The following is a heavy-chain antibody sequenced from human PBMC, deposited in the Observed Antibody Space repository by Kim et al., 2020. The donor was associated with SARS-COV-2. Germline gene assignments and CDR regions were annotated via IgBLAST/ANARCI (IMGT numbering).Heavy chain of an antibody. CDR2: IGTAGDT. D-gene: IGHD5-18*01. Sequence: GGSLRLSCAASGFTFSSYDMHWVRQATGKGLEWVSAIGTAGDTYYPGSVKGRFTISRENAKNSLYLQMNSLRAGDTAVYYCARGYGHRGFDYWGQGTLVTVSS. CDR1: GFTFSSYD. V-gene: IGHV3-13*04. CDR3: ARGYGHRGFDY. J-gene: IGHJ4*02.